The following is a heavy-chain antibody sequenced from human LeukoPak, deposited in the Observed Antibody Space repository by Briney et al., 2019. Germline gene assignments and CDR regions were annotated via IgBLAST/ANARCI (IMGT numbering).Heavy chain of an antibody. Sequence: SVKVSCKASGGTFSSYAISWVRQAPGQGLEWMGGIIPIFGTANYAQKFQGRVTITADESTSTAYMELGSLRSEDTAVYYCATETGRGLYYFDYWGQGTLVTVSS. CDR3: ATETGRGLYYFDY. J-gene: IGHJ4*02. CDR2: IIPIFGTA. CDR1: GGTFSSYA. V-gene: IGHV1-69*13.